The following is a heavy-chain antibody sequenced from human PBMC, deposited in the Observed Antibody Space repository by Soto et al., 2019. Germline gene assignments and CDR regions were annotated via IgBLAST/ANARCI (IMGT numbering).Heavy chain of an antibody. V-gene: IGHV1-18*01. CDR1: GYTFSNYD. D-gene: IGHD2-15*01. CDR2: ISAYNGNT. J-gene: IGHJ5*02. Sequence: QVQLVQSGAEVKKPGASVKVSCKASGYTFSNYDISWVRQAPGQGLEWMGWISAYNGNTDYAQKLQGRVTMTTDTSTSTAYMELRSLRSDDTAVYYCVRGFRVVGTRWWFDPWGQGTLVTVSS. CDR3: VRGFRVVGTRWWFDP.